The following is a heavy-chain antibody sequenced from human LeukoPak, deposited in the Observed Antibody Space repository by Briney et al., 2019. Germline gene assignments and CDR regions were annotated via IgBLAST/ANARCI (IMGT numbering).Heavy chain of an antibody. J-gene: IGHJ6*02. V-gene: IGHV4-59*08. CDR3: ATQYGSGSYSDDDYYYYGMDV. CDR1: GGSISSCY. Sequence: SETLSLTCTVSGGSISSCYWSWIRQPPGKGLEWIGYIYYSGSTNYNPSLKSRVTISVDTSKNQFSLKLSSVTAADTAVYYCATQYGSGSYSDDDYYYYGMDVWGQGTTVTVSS. CDR2: IYYSGST. D-gene: IGHD3-10*01.